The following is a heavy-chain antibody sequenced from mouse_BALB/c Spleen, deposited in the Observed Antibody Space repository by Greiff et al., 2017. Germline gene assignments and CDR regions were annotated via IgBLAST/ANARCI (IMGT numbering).Heavy chain of an antibody. D-gene: IGHD2-1*01. Sequence: QVQLKESGAELVRPGSSVKISCKASGYAFSSYWMNWVKQRPGQGLEWIGQIYPGDGDTNYNGKFKGKATLTADKSSSTAYMQLSSLTSEDSAVYFCARDVNSYFDYWGQGTTLTVSS. V-gene: IGHV1-80*01. CDR2: IYPGDGDT. J-gene: IGHJ2*01. CDR3: ARDVNSYFDY. CDR1: GYAFSSYW.